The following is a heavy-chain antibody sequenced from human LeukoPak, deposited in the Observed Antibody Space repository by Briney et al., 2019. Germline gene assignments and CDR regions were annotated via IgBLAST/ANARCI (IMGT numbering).Heavy chain of an antibody. CDR2: IYYSGST. V-gene: IGHV4-39*01. J-gene: IGHJ4*02. Sequence: PSETLSLTCTVSGGSISSSSYYWGWIRQPPGKGLEWIGSIYYSGSTYYDPSLKSRVTISVDTSKNQFSLKLSSVTAADTAVYYCARLPIAVAGTIFDYWGQGTLVTVSS. CDR3: ARLPIAVAGTIFDY. D-gene: IGHD6-19*01. CDR1: GGSISSSSYY.